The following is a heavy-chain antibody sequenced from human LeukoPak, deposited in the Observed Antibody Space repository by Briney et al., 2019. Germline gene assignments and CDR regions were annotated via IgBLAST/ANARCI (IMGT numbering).Heavy chain of an antibody. CDR2: ISSGSSYI. J-gene: IGHJ3*02. D-gene: IGHD3-3*01. V-gene: IGHV3-21*01. CDR3: ASTKGSHDAFDI. Sequence: PGGSLRLSCAASAFTFSSYTMNGGRQAPGKGLEWVSSISSGSSYIYYADSVKGRFTTSRDNAKKSLYLQTNSLRAEDTAVYYCASTKGSHDAFDIWGQATMVTVS. CDR1: AFTFSSYT.